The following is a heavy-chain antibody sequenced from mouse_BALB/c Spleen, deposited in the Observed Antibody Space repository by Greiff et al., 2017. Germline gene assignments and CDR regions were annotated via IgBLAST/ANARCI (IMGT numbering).Heavy chain of an antibody. J-gene: IGHJ3*01. CDR1: GYTFTSYV. CDR2: INPYNDGT. D-gene: IGHD2-4*01. Sequence: LVESGPELVKPGASVKMSCKASGYTFTSYVMHWVKQKPGQGLEWIGYINPYNDGTKYNEKFKGKATLTSDKSSSTAYMELSSLTSEDSAVYYCARASMITTFAYWGQGTLVTVSA. V-gene: IGHV1-14*01. CDR3: ARASMITTFAY.